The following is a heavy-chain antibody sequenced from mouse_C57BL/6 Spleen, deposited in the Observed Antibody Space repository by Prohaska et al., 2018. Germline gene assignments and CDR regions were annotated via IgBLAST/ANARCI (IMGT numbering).Heavy chain of an antibody. Sequence: TDYNMNWVKQSNGKSLEWIGVINPNYGTTSYNQKFKGKATLTVDQSSSTAYMQLNSLTSEDSAVYYCARHGSSSFDYWGQGTTLTVSS. D-gene: IGHD1-1*01. V-gene: IGHV1-39*01. CDR1: TDYN. CDR2: INPNYGTT. CDR3: ARHGSSSFDY. J-gene: IGHJ2*01.